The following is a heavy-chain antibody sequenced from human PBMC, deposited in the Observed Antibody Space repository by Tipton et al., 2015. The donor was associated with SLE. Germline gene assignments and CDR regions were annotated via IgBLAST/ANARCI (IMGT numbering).Heavy chain of an antibody. Sequence: TLSLTCTVSGGSIRSSSSYWGWIRQPPGKGLEWIGSIFYSGSTSYNPSLKSRVTISVDTSKNQFSLKMKSVTAADTAVYYCARLIAARPGYYCGMDVWGQGTTVTVSS. D-gene: IGHD6-6*01. V-gene: IGHV4-39*07. CDR1: GGSIRSSSSY. CDR2: IFYSGST. CDR3: ARLIAARPGYYCGMDV. J-gene: IGHJ6*02.